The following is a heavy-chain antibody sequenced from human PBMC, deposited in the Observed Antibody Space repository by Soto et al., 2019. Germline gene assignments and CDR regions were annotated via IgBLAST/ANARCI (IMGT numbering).Heavy chain of an antibody. J-gene: IGHJ6*02. Sequence: SETLSLTCTVSGGSISSSSYYWGWIRQPPGKGLEWIGSIYYSGSTYYNPSLKSRVTISVDTSKNQFSLRRRSVTAADTAVYYCARADYEILTGSYAMDVWGQGTTVTV. D-gene: IGHD3-9*01. CDR2: IYYSGST. CDR3: ARADYEILTGSYAMDV. V-gene: IGHV4-39*07. CDR1: GGSISSSSYY.